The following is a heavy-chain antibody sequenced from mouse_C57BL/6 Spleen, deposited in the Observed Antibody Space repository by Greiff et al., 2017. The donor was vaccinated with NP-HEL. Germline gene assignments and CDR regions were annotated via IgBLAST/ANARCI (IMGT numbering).Heavy chain of an antibody. CDR2: IYPGSGNT. J-gene: IGHJ2*01. Sequence: QVQLKESGAELVRPGASVKLSCKASGYTFTDYYINWVKQRPGQGLEWIARIYPGSGNTYYNEKFKGKATLTAEKSSSTAYMQLSSLTSEDSAVYFCARDYYDYLDYWGQGTTLTVSS. CDR1: GYTFTDYY. D-gene: IGHD2-4*01. CDR3: ARDYYDYLDY. V-gene: IGHV1-76*01.